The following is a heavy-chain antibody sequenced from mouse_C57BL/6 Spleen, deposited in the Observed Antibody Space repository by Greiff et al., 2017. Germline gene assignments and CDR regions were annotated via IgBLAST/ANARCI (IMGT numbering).Heavy chain of an antibody. CDR2: IDPNSGGT. J-gene: IGHJ3*01. CDR3: AREADYDWFAY. Sequence: QVQLKQPGAELVKPGASVKLSCKASGYTFTSYWMHWVKQRPGRGLEWIGRIDPNSGGTKYNEKFKSKATLTVDKPSSTAYMQLSSLTSEDSAVYYCAREADYDWFAYWGQGTLVTVSA. D-gene: IGHD2-4*01. CDR1: GYTFTSYW. V-gene: IGHV1-72*01.